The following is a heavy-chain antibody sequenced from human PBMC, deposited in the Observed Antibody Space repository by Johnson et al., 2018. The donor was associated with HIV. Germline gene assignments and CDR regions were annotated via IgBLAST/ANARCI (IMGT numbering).Heavy chain of an antibody. D-gene: IGHD3-9*01. V-gene: IGHV3-33*01. CDR1: GFTFSRYG. CDR3: ARVLTTRGAFDI. Sequence: QVQLVESGGGLVQPGGSLRLSCEASGFTFSRYGMHWVRQAPGKGLEWVAVIWYDGSNKNYTESVKGRFSISRDNSKNTLYLQMNSLRAEDTAVYYCARVLTTRGAFDIWGQGTMVTVSS. J-gene: IGHJ3*02. CDR2: IWYDGSNK.